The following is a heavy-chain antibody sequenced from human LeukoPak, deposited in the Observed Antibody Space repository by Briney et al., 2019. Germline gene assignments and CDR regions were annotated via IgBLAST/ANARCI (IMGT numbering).Heavy chain of an antibody. J-gene: IGHJ4*02. Sequence: GGSLRLSCAASGFTFDDYAMHWVRHPPGKGLEWVSGISWNSGSIGCADSVKGRFTISRDNSKNTLYLQMNSLRAEDTAVYYCARDQYDYVWGSYLEYYFDYWGQGTLVTVSS. CDR3: ARDQYDYVWGSYLEYYFDY. V-gene: IGHV3-9*01. CDR1: GFTFDDYA. CDR2: ISWNSGSI. D-gene: IGHD3-16*02.